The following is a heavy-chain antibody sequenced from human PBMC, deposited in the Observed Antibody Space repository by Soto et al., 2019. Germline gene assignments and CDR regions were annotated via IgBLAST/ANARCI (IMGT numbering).Heavy chain of an antibody. V-gene: IGHV4-39*07. CDR1: GGSISSDDYY. CDR2: IFYSGST. D-gene: IGHD5-12*01. Sequence: SETQSLTCTVSGGSISSDDYYWGWISQPPGKGLEWIGSIFYSGSTYYNPSLKSRVTISVDTSKNQFSLKLRSVTAEDTALYYCAKKKSATPGSPDFDYWGQGTLVTVSS. CDR3: AKKKSATPGSPDFDY. J-gene: IGHJ4*02.